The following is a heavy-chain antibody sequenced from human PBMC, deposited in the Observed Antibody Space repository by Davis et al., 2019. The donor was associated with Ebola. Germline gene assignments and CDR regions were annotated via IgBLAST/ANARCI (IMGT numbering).Heavy chain of an antibody. CDR1: GYTFTGYY. D-gene: IGHD4-17*01. Sequence: ASVKVSCKASGYTFTGYYIHWVRQAPGQGLEWMGWINPNSGGTNYAQKFQGRVTMTRDTSISTAYMELSRLRSDDTAVYYCAREDYGDYDGWFDPWGQGTLVTVSS. CDR2: INPNSGGT. V-gene: IGHV1-2*02. J-gene: IGHJ5*02. CDR3: AREDYGDYDGWFDP.